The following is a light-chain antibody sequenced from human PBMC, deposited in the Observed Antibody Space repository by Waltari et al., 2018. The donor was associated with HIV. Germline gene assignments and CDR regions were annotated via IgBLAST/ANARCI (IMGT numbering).Light chain of an antibody. CDR1: SSDIGAGYD. CDR2: GNT. CDR3: QSYDSSLNGWV. J-gene: IGLJ3*02. Sequence: QSVLTQPPSVSGAPGRKVIISCTGSSSDIGAGYDVQWYQQCPGTAPKVLIYGNTNRPSGVPDRFSGSKSGNSASLAITALQADDEADYYCQSYDSSLNGWVFGGGTKLTV. V-gene: IGLV1-40*01.